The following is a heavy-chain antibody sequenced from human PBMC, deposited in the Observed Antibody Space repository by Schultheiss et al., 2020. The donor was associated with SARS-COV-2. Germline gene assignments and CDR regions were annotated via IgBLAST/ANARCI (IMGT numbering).Heavy chain of an antibody. CDR2: INHSGST. Sequence: SETLSLTCTVSGGSISSGSYYWSWIRQPPGKGLEWIGEINHSGSTNYNPSLKSRVTISVDTSKNQFSLKLSSVTAADTAVYYCARGHDSSSWYYFDYWGQGTLVTVSS. J-gene: IGHJ4*02. D-gene: IGHD6-13*01. V-gene: IGHV4-39*07. CDR3: ARGHDSSSWYYFDY. CDR1: GGSISSGSYY.